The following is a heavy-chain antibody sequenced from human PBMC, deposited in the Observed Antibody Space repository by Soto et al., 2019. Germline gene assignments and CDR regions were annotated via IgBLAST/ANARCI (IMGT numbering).Heavy chain of an antibody. Sequence: PSQTLSLTCTVSGDSVTSGDYYWSWIRQPPGKGLEWIGYIYYSGNTNYSPSLKSRVAISLDTSHNQFSLKLSSVTAADTAVYFCARFPVDTYLTYWLDLCGQGPLVTVSS. CDR1: GDSVTSGDYY. J-gene: IGHJ5*01. D-gene: IGHD5-18*01. CDR2: IYYSGNT. V-gene: IGHV4-61*08. CDR3: ARFPVDTYLTYWLDL.